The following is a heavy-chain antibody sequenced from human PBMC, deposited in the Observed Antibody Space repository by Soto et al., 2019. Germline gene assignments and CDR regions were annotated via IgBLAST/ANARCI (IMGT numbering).Heavy chain of an antibody. CDR2: IYWDGDK. CDR3: EQIIFGGKFVRGVTFDY. D-gene: IGHD3-10*01. V-gene: IGHV2-5*02. Sequence: SGPTLVNPMQTLTLTCNFSGFSLDSTAVGVGWLRQPPGKALECLALIYWDGDKRYNPSLTNRVIITKDTSKNQVVLTMTDMAPADTGTYLCEQIIFGGKFVRGVTFDYWGHGVLVTVSS. CDR1: GFSLDSTAVG. J-gene: IGHJ4*01.